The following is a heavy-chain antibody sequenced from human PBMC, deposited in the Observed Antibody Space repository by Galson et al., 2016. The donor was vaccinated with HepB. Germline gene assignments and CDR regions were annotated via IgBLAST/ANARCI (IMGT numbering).Heavy chain of an antibody. V-gene: IGHV4-34*01. Sequence: RQTPGKGLEWIGEINDSGVTKYNPSLRSRVTLSKDTSKNQFSLNLTSLTVADAAMYYCARAPYSSRLYKYFQYWGQGTLVTVSS. CDR3: ARAPYSSRLYKYFQY. D-gene: IGHD4-11*01. CDR2: INDSGVT. J-gene: IGHJ1*01.